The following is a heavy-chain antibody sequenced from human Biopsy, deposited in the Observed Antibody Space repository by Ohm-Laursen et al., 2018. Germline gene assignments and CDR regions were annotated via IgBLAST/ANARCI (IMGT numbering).Heavy chain of an antibody. CDR3: ARAYPPPGRRLVVVAGDFDC. J-gene: IGHJ4*02. D-gene: IGHD2-15*01. V-gene: IGHV3-30*03. Sequence: SLRLSCSASGFTFNNYGMQWVRQAPGKGLEWVAFIFYDGSNTYYADSVKGRFTISRDNAKNSLYLQMNSLRAEDTAAYYCARAYPPPGRRLVVVAGDFDCWGQGTRVTVSS. CDR2: IFYDGSNT. CDR1: GFTFNNYG.